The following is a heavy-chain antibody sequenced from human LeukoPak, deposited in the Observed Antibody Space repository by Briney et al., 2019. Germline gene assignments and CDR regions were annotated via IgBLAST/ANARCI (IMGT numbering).Heavy chain of an antibody. V-gene: IGHV4-4*02. D-gene: IGHD3-10*01. CDR1: SDSIFSTNW. Sequence: SETLSLTCAVSSDSIFSTNWWSWVRQPPGKGLEWIGQIFYSGSTSYSPSLKSRVTISMDKSKNQFSLKLSSVTAADTAVYYCARLLWFGADVWGKGTTVTISS. CDR2: IFYSGST. CDR3: ARLLWFGADV. J-gene: IGHJ6*04.